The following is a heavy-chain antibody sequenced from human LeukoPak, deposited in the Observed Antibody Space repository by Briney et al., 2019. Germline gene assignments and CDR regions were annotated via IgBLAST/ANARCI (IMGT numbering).Heavy chain of an antibody. CDR2: ISGDGSTT. J-gene: IGHJ4*02. D-gene: IGHD3-9*01. CDR1: GFTFSSYW. CDR3: ARLDILTGNYYYFYF. V-gene: IGHV3-74*01. Sequence: GGSLRLSCAASGFTFSSYWMHWVRQAPGMGLVWVSRISGDGSTTSYADSVKGRFTISRDNAKNTLYLQMNSLRAEDTAVYYCARLDILTGNYYYFYFWGQGTLVTVSS.